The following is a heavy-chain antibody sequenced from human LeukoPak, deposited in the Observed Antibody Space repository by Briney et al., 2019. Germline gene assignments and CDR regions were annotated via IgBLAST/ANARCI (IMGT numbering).Heavy chain of an antibody. Sequence: GGSLRLSCAASGFTFSDYSMNWVRQAPGKGLEWISYIGIDSGNTNYADSVKGRFNISGDKAKKSLYLQMNSLRVEDTAVYYCARDYKYAFDNWGQGTLVTVSS. CDR2: IGIDSGNT. CDR1: GFTFSDYS. J-gene: IGHJ4*02. V-gene: IGHV3-48*01. CDR3: ARDYKYAFDN. D-gene: IGHD5-24*01.